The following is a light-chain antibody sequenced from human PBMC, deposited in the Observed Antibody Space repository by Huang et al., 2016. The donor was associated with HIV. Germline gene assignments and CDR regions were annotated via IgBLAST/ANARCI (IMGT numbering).Light chain of an antibody. CDR1: LNINNY. CDR2: SAS. Sequence: IQMTQSPTSLSASIGDRVSIACRASLNINNYLNWYQQKPGKATKLLISSASTLHRGVPSRFSGSGSGTDFTLTIRGLQLDDFATYYCQQSYSALSSFGPGTRL. J-gene: IGKJ5*01. CDR3: QQSYSALSS. V-gene: IGKV1-39*01.